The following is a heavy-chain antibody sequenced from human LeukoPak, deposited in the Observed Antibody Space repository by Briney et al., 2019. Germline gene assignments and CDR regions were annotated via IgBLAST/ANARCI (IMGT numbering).Heavy chain of an antibody. D-gene: IGHD5-12*01. CDR2: IYSTGSA. Sequence: SETLSLTCIVSGGSTSPYYWSWIRQPPGKGLEWIGYIYSTGSANYNPSLKSRVTISVDTSKSQFSLKLNSVTAADTAVYYCARMGGYSGYATHWGQGTLVTVSS. J-gene: IGHJ4*02. V-gene: IGHV4-59*08. CDR3: ARMGGYSGYATH. CDR1: GGSTSPYY.